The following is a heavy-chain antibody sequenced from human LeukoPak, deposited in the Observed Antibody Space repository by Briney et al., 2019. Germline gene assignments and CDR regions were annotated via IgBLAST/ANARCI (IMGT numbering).Heavy chain of an antibody. V-gene: IGHV4-59*08. CDR2: IYYSGST. Sequence: SETLSLTCTVSGGSISSYYWSWIRQPPGKGLEWIGYIYYSGSTNYNPSLKSRVTVSVDTSKNQFSLKLSSVTAADTAVYYCASGTGRYYYDSSGFSSFDYWGQGTLVTVSS. J-gene: IGHJ4*02. D-gene: IGHD3-22*01. CDR1: GGSISSYY. CDR3: ASGTGRYYYDSSGFSSFDY.